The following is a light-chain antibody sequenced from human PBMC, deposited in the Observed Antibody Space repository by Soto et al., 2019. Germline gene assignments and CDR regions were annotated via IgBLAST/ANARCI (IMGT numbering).Light chain of an antibody. J-gene: IGKJ4*01. CDR2: GAS. CDR3: QHYGSSPLA. V-gene: IGKV3-20*01. Sequence: EIVLTQSPGTLSLSPTERATLSCRASQYISRSSLAWYQQKPGQAPRLLIYGASSRATGIPDGFSGSGSGTDFTLTITRLEPEDFAVYYCQHYGSSPLAFGGGTNVEI. CDR1: QYISRSS.